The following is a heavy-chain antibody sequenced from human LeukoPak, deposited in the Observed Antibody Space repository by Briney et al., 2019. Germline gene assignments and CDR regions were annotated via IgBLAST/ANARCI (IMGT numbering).Heavy chain of an antibody. CDR3: ANGHFTMIVVVIPDAFDI. CDR1: GFTFSSYA. J-gene: IGHJ3*02. D-gene: IGHD3-22*01. CDR2: ISGSGGST. Sequence: PGGSLRLSCAASGFTFSSYAMSWVRQAPGKGLEWVSAISGSGGSTYYADSVKGRFTISRDNSKNTLYLQMNSLRAEDTAVYYCANGHFTMIVVVIPDAFDIWGQGTMVTVSS. V-gene: IGHV3-23*01.